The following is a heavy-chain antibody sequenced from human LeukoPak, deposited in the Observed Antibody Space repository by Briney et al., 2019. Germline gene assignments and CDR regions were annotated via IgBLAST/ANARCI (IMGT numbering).Heavy chain of an antibody. Sequence: GGSLRLSCAASGFTFSSYAMSWVRQAPGKWLEWVSAISGSGGSTSYADSVKGRFTISRDNSKNTLYLQMNSLRAEDTAVYHCAGHHRDTMIVPDWGQGTLVTVSS. CDR2: ISGSGGST. CDR1: GFTFSSYA. CDR3: AGHHRDTMIVPD. J-gene: IGHJ4*02. D-gene: IGHD3-22*01. V-gene: IGHV3-23*01.